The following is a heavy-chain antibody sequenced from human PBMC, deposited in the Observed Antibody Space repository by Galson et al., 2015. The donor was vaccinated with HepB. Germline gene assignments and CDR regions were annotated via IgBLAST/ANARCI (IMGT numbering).Heavy chain of an antibody. CDR2: IKQDGSEK. D-gene: IGHD6-19*01. J-gene: IGHJ3*02. Sequence: SLRLSCAASGFTFSSYWMSWVRQAPGKGLEWVANIKQDGSEKYYVDSVKGRFTISRDNAKNSLYLQMNSLRAEDTAVYYCARVLGSELFFYSSGWYVGAFDIWGQGTMVTVSS. CDR1: GFTFSSYW. V-gene: IGHV3-7*03. CDR3: ARVLGSELFFYSSGWYVGAFDI.